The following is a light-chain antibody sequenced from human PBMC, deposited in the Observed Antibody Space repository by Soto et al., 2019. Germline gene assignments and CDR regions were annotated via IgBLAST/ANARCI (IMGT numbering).Light chain of an antibody. CDR2: GTS. CDR3: QQYGSSPKT. J-gene: IGKJ1*01. CDR1: QSVNSAR. V-gene: IGKV3-20*01. Sequence: VLTQSPCTLSLSPGQRATLSCRASQSVNSARLAWYQQKPGQAPRLLIYGTSNRATGIPDRFSGSGSGTDFTLTIIRLEREDFAVYYCQQYGSSPKTFGQGTKVDIK.